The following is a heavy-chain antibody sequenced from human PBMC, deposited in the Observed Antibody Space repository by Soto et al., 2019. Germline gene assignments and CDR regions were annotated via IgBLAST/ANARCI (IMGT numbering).Heavy chain of an antibody. J-gene: IGHJ4*02. V-gene: IGHV1-46*01. CDR1: GYTFTSYY. Sequence: ASVKVSCKASGYTFTSYYMHWVRQAPGQGLEWMGIINPSGGSTSYAQKFQGRVTMTRDTSTSTVYMELSSLRSEDTAVYYCARVGAYYYGSGSYYNGGDYWGQGTLVTVSS. CDR3: ARVGAYYYGSGSYYNGGDY. D-gene: IGHD3-10*01. CDR2: INPSGGST.